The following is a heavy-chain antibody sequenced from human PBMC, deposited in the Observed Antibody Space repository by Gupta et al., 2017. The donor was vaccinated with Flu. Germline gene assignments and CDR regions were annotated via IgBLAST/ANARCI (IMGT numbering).Heavy chain of an antibody. CDR2: IIPIFDKA. CDR3: ARGTIPLQGVRPIGACDL. D-gene: IGHD3-10*01. CDR1: GGTFSNYA. J-gene: IGHJ3*01. Sequence: QVQLVQSGAEVKKPGSSVKVSCKASGGTFSNYAITWVRQAPGQGLECMGGIIPIFDKANDVQRFQGRGTTTADTSTCTADMELRRPRYEATAVDYCARGTIPLQGVRPIGACDLGGQGPKGIVS. V-gene: IGHV1-69*06.